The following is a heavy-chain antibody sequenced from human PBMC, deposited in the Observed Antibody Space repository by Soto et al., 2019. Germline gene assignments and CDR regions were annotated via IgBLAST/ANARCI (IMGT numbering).Heavy chain of an antibody. CDR3: SIGIFYYDSSGPPPRGAFDI. CDR2: INPNSGGT. J-gene: IGHJ3*02. Sequence: ASVKVSCKASGYTFTGYYMHWVRQAPGQGLEWMGWINPNSGGTNYAQKFQGWVTMTRDTSISTAYMELSRLRSDDTAVYYFSIGIFYYDSSGPPPRGAFDIWGQGTMVTVSS. CDR1: GYTFTGYY. D-gene: IGHD3-22*01. V-gene: IGHV1-2*04.